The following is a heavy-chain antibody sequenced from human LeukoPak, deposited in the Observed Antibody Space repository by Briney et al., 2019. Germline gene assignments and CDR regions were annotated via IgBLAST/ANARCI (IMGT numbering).Heavy chain of an antibody. J-gene: IGHJ5*02. Sequence: GASVKVSCKASGGTFTSYAISWVRQAPGQGLEWMGGIIPIFGTANYAQKFQGRVTITAVKSTSTAYMELSSLRSEATAVYYCARGALMARGLIGLFDPWGQGTLVTVSS. V-gene: IGHV1-69*06. CDR1: GGTFTSYA. CDR2: IIPIFGTA. D-gene: IGHD3-10*01. CDR3: ARGALMARGLIGLFDP.